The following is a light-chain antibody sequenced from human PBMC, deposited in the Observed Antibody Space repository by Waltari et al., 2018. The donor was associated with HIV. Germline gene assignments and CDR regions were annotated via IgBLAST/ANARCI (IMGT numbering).Light chain of an antibody. CDR3: GAWDDSVNAVI. CDR1: SSNIGRNH. Sequence: QPVLTQPPSASGTPGQRVTLSCSGGSSNIGRNHVNCYQRFPATAPGLAFYRKSGRSSGVSDRSSGSKCGSSASLVISGRQSEEEADYLCGAWDDSVNAVIFGGGTKVTVL. V-gene: IGLV1-44*01. J-gene: IGLJ2*01. CDR2: RKS.